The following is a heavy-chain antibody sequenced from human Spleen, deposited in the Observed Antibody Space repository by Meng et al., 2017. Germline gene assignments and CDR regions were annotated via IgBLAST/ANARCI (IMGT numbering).Heavy chain of an antibody. Sequence: GGSLRLSCVASGFTFSSYWMHWVRQAPGKGLVWVSRINTDGSITSYADSVKGRFTISRDNAKNTLYLHMNSLKAEDTAVYYCARELYISSWYNDYWGQGTLVTVSS. J-gene: IGHJ4*02. CDR3: ARELYISSWYNDY. CDR1: GFTFSSYW. CDR2: INTDGSIT. V-gene: IGHV3-74*01. D-gene: IGHD6-13*01.